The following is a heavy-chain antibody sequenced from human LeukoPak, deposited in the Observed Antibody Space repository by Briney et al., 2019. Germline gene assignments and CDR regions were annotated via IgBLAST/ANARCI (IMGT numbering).Heavy chain of an antibody. CDR2: IYNNGNT. CDR3: AREVTGGNPFDY. J-gene: IGHJ4*02. D-gene: IGHD4-23*01. V-gene: IGHV3-53*01. Sequence: GGSLRLSCAASGFTVSSNYMSWVRQAPGKGLEWVSVIYNNGNTYYADSVKGRFTISRDNSKNTLYLQMYSLRAEDTAVYYCAREVTGGNPFDYWGQGTLVTVSS. CDR1: GFTVSSNY.